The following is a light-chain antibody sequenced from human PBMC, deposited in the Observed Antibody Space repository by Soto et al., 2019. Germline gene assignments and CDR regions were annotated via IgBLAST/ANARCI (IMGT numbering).Light chain of an antibody. J-gene: IGLJ2*01. CDR1: SSNIGSNT. V-gene: IGLV1-44*01. CDR3: AALDDSLNGVV. Sequence: QSVLTQPPSASGTPGQRVTISCSGSSSNIGSNTVNWYQQLPGTAPKLLIYSNNQRPSGVPHRFSGSKSGTSASLAISGLQSEDEADYYCAALDDSLNGVVFGGGTKVTVL. CDR2: SNN.